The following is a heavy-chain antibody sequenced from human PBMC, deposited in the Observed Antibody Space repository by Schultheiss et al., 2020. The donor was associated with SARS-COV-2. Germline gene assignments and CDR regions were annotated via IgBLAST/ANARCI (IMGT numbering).Heavy chain of an antibody. CDR1: GGSISSSSYY. CDR3: ARGEGLGLRLGELATRFDP. Sequence: SETLSLTCTVSGGSISSSSYYWGWIRQPPGKGLEWIGEINHSGSTNYNPSLKSRLTMSVDTSKNQFSLKLNSVTAADTAVYYCARGEGLGLRLGELATRFDPWGQGTLVTVSS. V-gene: IGHV4-39*07. CDR2: INHSGST. J-gene: IGHJ5*02. D-gene: IGHD3-16*01.